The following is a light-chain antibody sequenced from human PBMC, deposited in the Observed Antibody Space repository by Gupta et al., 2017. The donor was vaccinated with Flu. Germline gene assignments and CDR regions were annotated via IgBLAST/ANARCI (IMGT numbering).Light chain of an antibody. Sequence: SPLSASVGDRVTITCQASQDIRNYLNWYQQKPGKAPKLLIYNASNWETGVPSRFSGSGFGKDVTFTISSRQPEDIATYHCQQYEDLPPWTFGQGTKVEIK. J-gene: IGKJ1*01. CDR2: NAS. CDR3: QQYEDLPPWT. V-gene: IGKV1-33*01. CDR1: QDIRNY.